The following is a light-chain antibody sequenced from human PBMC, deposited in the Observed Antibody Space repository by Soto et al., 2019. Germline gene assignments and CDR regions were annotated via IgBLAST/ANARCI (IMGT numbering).Light chain of an antibody. CDR1: SSNVGTYNL. Sequence: QSALTQPASVSESPGQSITISCTGTSSNVGTYNLVSWYQQYPGKAPKLIIYEGTKRPSGVSNRFSGSNSGNTASLTISGLQAEDEADYYCCLYAGSSTSFGTGTKVTVL. CDR3: CLYAGSSTS. J-gene: IGLJ1*01. CDR2: EGT. V-gene: IGLV2-23*01.